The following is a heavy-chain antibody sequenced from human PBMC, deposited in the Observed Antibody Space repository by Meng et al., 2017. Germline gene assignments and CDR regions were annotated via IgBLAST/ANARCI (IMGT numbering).Heavy chain of an antibody. V-gene: IGHV4-31*03. CDR2: LYYTGTT. D-gene: IGHD5-18*01. CDR1: GGSISSCNYH. CDR3: ARGRDTAKSGY. Sequence: QGPLPESGPGLVKPSQTLSLTCSVSGGSISSCNYHWSWFRQHPGKGLEWIGTLYYTGTTFYNPSLMSRPTISLDTSKNQFSLNLNSMTAADTAIYYCARGRDTAKSGYWGQGTLVTVSS. J-gene: IGHJ4*02.